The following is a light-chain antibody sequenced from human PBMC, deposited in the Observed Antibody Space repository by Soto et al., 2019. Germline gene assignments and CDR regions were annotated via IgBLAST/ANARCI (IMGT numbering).Light chain of an antibody. CDR1: SSNIGAGYD. CDR2: GNN. Sequence: QSVLTQPPSVSGAPGQRVTISCAGSSSNIGAGYDVHWYQHLPGTAPKLLIFGNNNRPSGVPDRFSGSKSGTSASLAITGLQAEDEADYYCQSYDSSLSEYVFGTGTKLTVL. CDR3: QSYDSSLSEYV. V-gene: IGLV1-40*01. J-gene: IGLJ1*01.